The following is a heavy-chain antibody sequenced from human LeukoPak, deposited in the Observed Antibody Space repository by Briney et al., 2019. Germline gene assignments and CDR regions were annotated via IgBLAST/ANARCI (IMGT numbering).Heavy chain of an antibody. CDR3: ARDREWELMYYFDC. CDR2: ISYDGSNK. V-gene: IGHV3-30-3*01. Sequence: GGSLRLSCAASGFTFSSYAMHWVRQAPGKGLEWVAVISYDGSNKYYADSVKGRFTISRDNSKNTLCLQMNSLRAEDTAVYYCARDREWELMYYFDCWGQETLVTVSS. CDR1: GFTFSSYA. J-gene: IGHJ4*02. D-gene: IGHD1-26*01.